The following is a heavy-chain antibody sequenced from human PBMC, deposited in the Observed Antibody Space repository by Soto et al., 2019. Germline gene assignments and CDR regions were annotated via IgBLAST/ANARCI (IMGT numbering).Heavy chain of an antibody. D-gene: IGHD6-19*01. CDR2: ISGSGATT. J-gene: IGHJ4*02. CDR1: GFPFGENA. Sequence: GGSLRLSCAASGFPFGENAMSWVRQAPGKGLEWVSGISGSGATTYYADSVRGRFTISRDNSKNTLYLQMKSLRAEDSASYYCAKEDTSSGSLDYWGQGALVTVSS. V-gene: IGHV3-23*01. CDR3: AKEDTSSGSLDY.